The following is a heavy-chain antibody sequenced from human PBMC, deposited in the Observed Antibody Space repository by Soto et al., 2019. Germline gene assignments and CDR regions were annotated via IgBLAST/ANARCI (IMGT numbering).Heavy chain of an antibody. D-gene: IGHD3-10*01. CDR2: IHYNGRT. J-gene: IGHJ4*02. CDR3: VRFEEPSPGSGPLADF. V-gene: IGHV4-34*01. Sequence: QVRLQQWGAGLLKPSETLSLTCGVYGESSSTYYWNWIRQSPGKGLEWIADIHYNGRTNYNPSLKSRLTISVYPSQKQFSLKLPSVTAADTAVYYCVRFEEPSPGSGPLADFWGQGTRVTVSS. CDR1: GESSSTYY.